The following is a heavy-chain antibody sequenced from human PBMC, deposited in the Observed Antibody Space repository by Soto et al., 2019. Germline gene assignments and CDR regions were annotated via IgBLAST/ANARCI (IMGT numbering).Heavy chain of an antibody. CDR2: ISWKSGSV. CDR3: AKPGLIAGPPDF. D-gene: IGHD6-13*01. CDR1: GFSVDEYA. Sequence: GGSLRLSCVPSGFSVDEYAMHWVRQAPGKGLEWVSTISWKSGSVAYANSVKGRFTISRDAAKNSLYLQMNSLRPEDTAFYYFAKPGLIAGPPDFWGQGTLVTVSS. V-gene: IGHV3-9*01. J-gene: IGHJ4*02.